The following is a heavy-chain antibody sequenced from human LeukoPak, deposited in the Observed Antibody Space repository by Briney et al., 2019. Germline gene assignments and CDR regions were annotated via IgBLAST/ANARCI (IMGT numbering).Heavy chain of an antibody. V-gene: IGHV3-23*01. J-gene: IGHJ4*02. Sequence: GGSLRLSCAASGFTFSSYAMRRVRQAPGKGLEWVSSICGSGGSTYYADSVRGRFTISRDNSKNTLYLQMNSLRAEDTAVYYCAKVLEYCSGGSCSYYFDYWGQGTLVTVSS. D-gene: IGHD2-15*01. CDR2: ICGSGGST. CDR3: AKVLEYCSGGSCSYYFDY. CDR1: GFTFSSYA.